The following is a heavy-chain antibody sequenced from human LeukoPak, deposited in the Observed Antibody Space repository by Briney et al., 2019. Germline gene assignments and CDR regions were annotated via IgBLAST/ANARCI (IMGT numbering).Heavy chain of an antibody. V-gene: IGHV4-4*02. Sequence: SGTLSLTCAVSGGSISSNNWWSWVRQPPGKGLEWIGEMYHSGNTNYNPSLKSRAAISVDKSKNQLSLKLNSVTAADTAVYYCARSYSSSRFIMDVWGKGTTVTVSS. CDR1: GGSISSNNW. D-gene: IGHD6-13*01. CDR3: ARSYSSSRFIMDV. CDR2: MYHSGNT. J-gene: IGHJ6*04.